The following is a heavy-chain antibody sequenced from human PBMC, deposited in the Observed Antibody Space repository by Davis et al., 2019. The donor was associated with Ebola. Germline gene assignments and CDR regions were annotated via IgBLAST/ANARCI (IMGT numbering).Heavy chain of an antibody. V-gene: IGHV3-74*01. CDR3: ARGKGRSSCDY. CDR1: GFTFSSYW. J-gene: IGHJ4*02. D-gene: IGHD6-6*01. Sequence: HTGGSLRLSCAASGFTFSSYWMHWVRQAPGKGLVWVSRINSDGSSTSYADSVKGRFTISRDNAKNTLYLQMNSLRAEDTAVYYCARGKGRSSCDYWGQGTLVTVSS. CDR2: INSDGSST.